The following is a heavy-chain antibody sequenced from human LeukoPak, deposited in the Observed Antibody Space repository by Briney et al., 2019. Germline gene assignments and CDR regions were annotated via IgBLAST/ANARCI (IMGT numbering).Heavy chain of an antibody. J-gene: IGHJ4*02. D-gene: IGHD1-26*01. CDR3: ARGVWELLNYFDY. CDR1: GFTFSSYW. Sequence: GGSLRLSCAASGFTFSSYWMSWVRQAPGKGLEWVANIKQDGSEKYYVDSVKGRFTISRDNAKNSLYLQMNSLRAEDTAVYYCARGVWELLNYFDYWGQGTLVTVSS. V-gene: IGHV3-7*01. CDR2: IKQDGSEK.